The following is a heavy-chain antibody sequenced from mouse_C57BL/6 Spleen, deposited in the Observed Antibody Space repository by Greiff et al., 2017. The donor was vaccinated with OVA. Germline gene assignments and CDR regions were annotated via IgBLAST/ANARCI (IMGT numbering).Heavy chain of an antibody. CDR2: IDPSDSNT. J-gene: IGHJ1*03. D-gene: IGHD5-2*01. V-gene: IGHV1-50*01. Sequence: QVQLQQPGAELVKPGASVKLSCKASGYTFTSYWMQWVKQRPGQGLEWIGEIDPSDSNTNYNQKFKGKATLTVDTSSSPAYMQLSSLTSEDSAVYYCARCGILKRSWYFDVWGTGTTVTVSS. CDR1: GYTFTSYW. CDR3: ARCGILKRSWYFDV.